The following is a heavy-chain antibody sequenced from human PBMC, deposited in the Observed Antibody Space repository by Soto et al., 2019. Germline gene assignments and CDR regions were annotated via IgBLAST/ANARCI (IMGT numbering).Heavy chain of an antibody. CDR1: GGTFSSYT. Sequence: QVQLVQSGAEVKKPGSSVKVSCKASGGTFSSYTISWVRQAPGQGLEWMGGIIPMFGTTNYAQKFRGRVTITADESTSTACMELFSLRSEDTAVYYCARGDDILTGSNWFDPWGQGTLLTVSS. CDR2: IIPMFGTT. V-gene: IGHV1-69*01. D-gene: IGHD3-9*01. J-gene: IGHJ5*02. CDR3: ARGDDILTGSNWFDP.